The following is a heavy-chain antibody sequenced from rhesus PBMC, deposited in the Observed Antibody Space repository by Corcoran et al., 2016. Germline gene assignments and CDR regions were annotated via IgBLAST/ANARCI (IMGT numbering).Heavy chain of an antibody. CDR3: ARIRGSDYYYFDY. Sequence: QVQLQESGPGVVKSSATLSLACPVSGCSLSERYRWSRIRQHPGKGRVWIEYIEGSTMSTNYNPSLKSRVNISKDTSKNQFSLKLSSVTAADTAVFDCARIRGSDYYYFDYWGQGVLVTVSS. J-gene: IGHJ4*01. CDR1: GCSLSERYR. V-gene: IGHV4S10*01. CDR2: IEGSTMST. D-gene: IGHD6-25*01.